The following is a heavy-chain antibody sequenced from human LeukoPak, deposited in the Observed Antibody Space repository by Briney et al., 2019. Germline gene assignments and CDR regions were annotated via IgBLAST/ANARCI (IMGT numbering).Heavy chain of an antibody. D-gene: IGHD3-22*01. CDR3: ARDYDSSGYSVPNYFDY. J-gene: IGHJ4*02. Sequence: GGSLRLSCAASGFTFSSYSMNWVRQVPGKGLEWVSSISSSSSYIYYADSVKGRFTISRDNAKNSLYLQMNGLRAEDTAVYYCARDYDSSGYSVPNYFDYWGQGTLVTVSS. V-gene: IGHV3-21*01. CDR2: ISSSSSYI. CDR1: GFTFSSYS.